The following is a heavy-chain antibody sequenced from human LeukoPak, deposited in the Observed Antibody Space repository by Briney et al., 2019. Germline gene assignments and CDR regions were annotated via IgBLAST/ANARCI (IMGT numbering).Heavy chain of an antibody. CDR2: IRSKANSYAT. D-gene: IGHD2-2*01. Sequence: GGSLRLSCAASGFTFSGTAMHWVRQASGKGLEWVGRIRSKANSYATAYAASVKGRFTISRDDSKNTAYLQMNSLKTEDTAVYYCTRPPSRPYCSSTSCYSDDYWGQGTLVTVSS. CDR3: TRPPSRPYCSSTSCYSDDY. V-gene: IGHV3-73*01. CDR1: GFTFSGTA. J-gene: IGHJ4*02.